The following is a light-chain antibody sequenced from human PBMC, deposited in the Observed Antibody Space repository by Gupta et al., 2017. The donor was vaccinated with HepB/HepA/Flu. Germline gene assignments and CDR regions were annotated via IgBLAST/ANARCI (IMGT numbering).Light chain of an antibody. Sequence: DIQMTQSPSSLSASVGDRVTITCQASQDISNYLNWYQQKPGKAPKLLIYDASNWETGVPSRFSGSGDGRNVSFPNSSRQQEDFAAYYCHQHENLPPFTFGRGTKVDIK. J-gene: IGKJ4*01. CDR2: DAS. CDR1: QDISNY. V-gene: IGKV1-33*01. CDR3: HQHENLPPFT.